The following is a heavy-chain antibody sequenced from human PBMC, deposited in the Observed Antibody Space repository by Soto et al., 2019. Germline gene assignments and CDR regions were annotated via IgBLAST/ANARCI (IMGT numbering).Heavy chain of an antibody. CDR2: IYYSGST. V-gene: IGHV4-59*08. CDR3: ARHLLIDSSSWYDYYYYYYMDV. J-gene: IGHJ6*03. Sequence: SETLSLTCTVSGGSISSYYWSWIRQPPGKGLEWIGYIYYSGSTNYNPSLKSRVTISVDTSKNQFSLKLSSVTAADTAVYYCARHLLIDSSSWYDYYYYYYMDVWGKGTTVTVSS. CDR1: GGSISSYY. D-gene: IGHD6-13*01.